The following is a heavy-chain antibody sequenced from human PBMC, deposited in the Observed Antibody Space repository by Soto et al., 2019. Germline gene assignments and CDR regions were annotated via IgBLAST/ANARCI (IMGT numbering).Heavy chain of an antibody. D-gene: IGHD3-16*01. J-gene: IGHJ4*02. CDR3: AKGGTYYFDS. CDR1: GASISNFY. V-gene: IGHV4-4*07. CDR2: LYTRGTT. Sequence: PSETLSLTCSVSGASISNFYWSWIRQSAGKGLEWIGRLYTRGTTDYNPFLKSRVTMSIDTPKNRVSLSLTSVTAADTAVYYCAKGGTYYFDSWGQGIVVTVSS.